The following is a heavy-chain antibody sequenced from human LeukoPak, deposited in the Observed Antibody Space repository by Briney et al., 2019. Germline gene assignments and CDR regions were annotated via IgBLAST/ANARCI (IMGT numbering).Heavy chain of an antibody. Sequence: GGSLRLSCAASGFTISSYWTHWVRQAPGKGLACVSRINSDGSSTSYADSVKGRFTISRDNAKNTLYLQMNSLRAEDTAVYYCARDGAVKRSLLWFGELSPYYYYYYMDVWGKGTTVTISS. V-gene: IGHV3-74*01. J-gene: IGHJ6*03. D-gene: IGHD3-10*01. CDR1: GFTISSYW. CDR2: INSDGSST. CDR3: ARDGAVKRSLLWFGELSPYYYYYYMDV.